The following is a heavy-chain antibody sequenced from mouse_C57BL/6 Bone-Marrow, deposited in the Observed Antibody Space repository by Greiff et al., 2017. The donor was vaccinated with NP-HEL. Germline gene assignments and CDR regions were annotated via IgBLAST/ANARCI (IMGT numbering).Heavy chain of an antibody. CDR1: GYTFTDYY. V-gene: IGHV1-19*01. Sequence: EVQLQQSGPVLVKPGASVKMSCKASGYTFTDYYMNWVKQSHGKSLEWIGVINPYSGGTSYNEKFKGKATLTVDKLSSTSSMALNILISDDTAVDYCVRRDYYASSYCYFDVWGTGTTVTVSS. CDR3: VRRDYYASSYCYFDV. CDR2: INPYSGGT. D-gene: IGHD1-1*01. J-gene: IGHJ1*03.